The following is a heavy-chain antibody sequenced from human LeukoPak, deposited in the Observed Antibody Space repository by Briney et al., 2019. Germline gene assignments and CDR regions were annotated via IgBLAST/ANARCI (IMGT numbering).Heavy chain of an antibody. CDR3: ARDSEGITSFPNDAFDI. J-gene: IGHJ3*02. Sequence: PSETLSLTCAVYGGSFSGYYWSWIRQPPGKGLEWIGYIYYRGSTYYNPSLKSRVTISVDMSKNQFSLRLSSVTAADTAVYYCARDSEGITSFPNDAFDIWGQGTMVTVSS. CDR2: IYYRGST. CDR1: GGSFSGYY. V-gene: IGHV4-34*09. D-gene: IGHD3-10*01.